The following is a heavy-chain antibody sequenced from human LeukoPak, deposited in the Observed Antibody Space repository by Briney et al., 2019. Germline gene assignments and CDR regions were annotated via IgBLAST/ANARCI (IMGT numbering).Heavy chain of an antibody. CDR1: GGSISTSNYY. V-gene: IGHV4-39*01. CDR3: AWIAARLGSVAGDY. Sequence: SETLSLTCTVSGGSISTSNYYWGWIRQPPGKGLEWIGNIFYSGSTYYSPSLRSRVTISVDTSKNQFSLKLSSVTAADTAVYYCAWIAARLGSVAGDYWGQGTLVTVSS. J-gene: IGHJ4*02. D-gene: IGHD6-6*01. CDR2: IFYSGST.